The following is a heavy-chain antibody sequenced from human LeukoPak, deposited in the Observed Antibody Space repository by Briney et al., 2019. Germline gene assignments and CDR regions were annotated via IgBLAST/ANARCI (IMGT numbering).Heavy chain of an antibody. Sequence: GGPLRLSCAASGFTFSSYSMNWVRQAPGKGLEWVSSISSSSSYIYYADSVKGRFTISRDNAKNSLYLQMNSLRAEDTAVYYCARDLGPATAILNWFDPWGQGTLVTVSS. V-gene: IGHV3-21*01. D-gene: IGHD2-2*02. CDR3: ARDLGPATAILNWFDP. J-gene: IGHJ5*02. CDR2: ISSSSSYI. CDR1: GFTFSSYS.